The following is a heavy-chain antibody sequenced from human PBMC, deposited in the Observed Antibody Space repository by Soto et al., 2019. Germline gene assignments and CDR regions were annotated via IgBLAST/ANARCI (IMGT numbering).Heavy chain of an antibody. Sequence: QVQLVQSGAEVQKPGASVKVSCKASGYTFTGYYMHWVRQAPGQGLEWMGWINPNSGGTNYAQKFQGWVTRTRDTSISKAHMELSRLRADDAAVYYGGRADPPWELPGRSGAFDIWGQGTMVTVSS. D-gene: IGHD1-26*01. CDR3: GRADPPWELPGRSGAFDI. CDR1: GYTFTGYY. J-gene: IGHJ3*02. CDR2: INPNSGGT. V-gene: IGHV1-2*04.